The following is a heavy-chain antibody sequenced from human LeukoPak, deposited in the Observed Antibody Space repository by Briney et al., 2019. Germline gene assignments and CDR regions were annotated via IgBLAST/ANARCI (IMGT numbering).Heavy chain of an antibody. V-gene: IGHV3-33*01. D-gene: IGHD3-22*01. CDR3: ARDQKRDYYDSSGPRSGAFDI. Sequence: GGSLRLSCAASGFTFSSYGMHWVRQAPGKGLEWVAVIWYDGSNKYYADSVKGRFTISRDNAKNSLYLQMNSLRAEDTAVYYCARDQKRDYYDSSGPRSGAFDIWGQGTMVTVSS. J-gene: IGHJ3*02. CDR2: IWYDGSNK. CDR1: GFTFSSYG.